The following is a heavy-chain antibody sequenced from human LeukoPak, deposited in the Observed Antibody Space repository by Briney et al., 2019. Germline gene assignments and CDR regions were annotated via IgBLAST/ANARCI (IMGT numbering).Heavy chain of an antibody. J-gene: IGHJ4*02. V-gene: IGHV1-2*02. CDR1: GYTFTPYY. Sequence: ASVKVSCKASGYTFTPYYIHWVRQAPGQGLGWVGGISPKNGGTSYAQKFQGRVTMTRDTSTGIVNMEMSRLRPDDTAVYYCVRENWYYDYWGQGTLVTVSS. CDR3: VRENWYYDY. D-gene: IGHD1-7*01. CDR2: ISPKNGGT.